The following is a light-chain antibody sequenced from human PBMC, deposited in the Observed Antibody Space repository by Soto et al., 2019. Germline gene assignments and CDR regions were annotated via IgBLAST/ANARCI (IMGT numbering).Light chain of an antibody. CDR3: QQSFSTPIT. V-gene: IGKV1-39*01. CDR1: QGMSNY. CDR2: AAS. Sequence: IQLTQSPSSLSASVGDRVTITCRASQGMSNYLNWYQQKPGKAPNLLIYAASSLQSGVPSRFSGSGSGTDFTLTVSSLQPEDFATYYCQQSFSTPITFGQGTRLEI. J-gene: IGKJ5*01.